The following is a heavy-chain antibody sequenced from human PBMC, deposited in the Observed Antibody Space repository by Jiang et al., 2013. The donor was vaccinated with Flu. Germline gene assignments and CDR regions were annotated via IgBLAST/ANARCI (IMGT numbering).Heavy chain of an antibody. V-gene: IGHV4-59*01. J-gene: IGHJ5*02. CDR3: ARGRLEAAGAGGWFDP. D-gene: IGHD6-13*01. CDR2: IYYTGTT. CDR1: GGSISGYY. Sequence: PGLVKPSETLSLTCTVSGGSISGYYWSWIRQPPGKGLDWIGNIYYTGTTNYNPSLKSRVTISIDTSKTQFSLKLSSVTAADTAVYYCARGRLEAAGAGGWFDPWGQGTLVTVSS.